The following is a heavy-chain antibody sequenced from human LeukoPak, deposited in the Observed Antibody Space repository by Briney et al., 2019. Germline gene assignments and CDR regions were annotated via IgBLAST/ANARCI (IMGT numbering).Heavy chain of an antibody. V-gene: IGHV4-4*07. Sequence: SSETLSLTCTVSGGSIITHYWTWIRQPAGKGLEWIGRIYPSGSTNYNPSLKSRVTMSVDTSKNQFSLKMSSVTAADTAVYYCASGRGSRSQMARYDAFDIWGQGTMVTVSS. J-gene: IGHJ3*02. CDR3: ASGRGSRSQMARYDAFDI. CDR1: GGSIITHY. D-gene: IGHD3-10*01. CDR2: IYPSGST.